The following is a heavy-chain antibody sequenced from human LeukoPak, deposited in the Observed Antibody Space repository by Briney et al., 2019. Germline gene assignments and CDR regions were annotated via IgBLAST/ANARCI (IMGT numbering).Heavy chain of an antibody. CDR1: GGSISSYY. CDR2: IYYSGST. D-gene: IGHD3-3*01. Sequence: SETLSLTCTVSGGSISSYYCSWIRQPPGKGREWIGYIYYSGSTNYNTSLKSRVTISVDTSKNPFSLKLSSVTAADTAVYYCARELWVFGVVIFDYWGQGTLVTVSS. V-gene: IGHV4-59*01. CDR3: ARELWVFGVVIFDY. J-gene: IGHJ4*02.